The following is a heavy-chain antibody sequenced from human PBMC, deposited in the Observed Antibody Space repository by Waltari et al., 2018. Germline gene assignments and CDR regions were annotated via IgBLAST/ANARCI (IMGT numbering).Heavy chain of an antibody. CDR1: GCTVRSYG. V-gene: IGHV3-33*01. J-gene: IGHJ6*02. Sequence: QVQLVESGGGVVQPGRYLRLHGAASGCTVRSYGMHGVRQAPGKGLEWVAVIWYDGSNKYYADSVKGRFTISRDNSKNTLYLQMNSLRAEDTAVYYCARALYGMDVWGQGTTVTVSS. CDR3: ARALYGMDV. CDR2: IWYDGSNK.